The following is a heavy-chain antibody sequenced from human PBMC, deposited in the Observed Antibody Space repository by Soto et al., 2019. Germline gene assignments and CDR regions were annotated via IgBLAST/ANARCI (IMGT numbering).Heavy chain of an antibody. D-gene: IGHD3-22*01. CDR1: GGTFSSYA. J-gene: IGHJ6*02. CDR3: ARGYAIMDHYDSSGTSMGV. V-gene: IGHV1-69*13. CDR2: IIPIFGTA. Sequence: SVKVSCKASGGTFSSYAISWVRQAPGQGLEWMGGIIPIFGTANYAQKFQGRVTITADESTSTAYMELSSLRSEDTAVYYCARGYAIMDHYDSSGTSMGVWGQGTTVTVSS.